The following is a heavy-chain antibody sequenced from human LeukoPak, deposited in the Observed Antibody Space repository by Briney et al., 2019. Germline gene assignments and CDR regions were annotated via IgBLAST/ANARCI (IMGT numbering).Heavy chain of an antibody. CDR2: IYYSGST. Sequence: PSETLSLTCTVSGGSFSSGSYYWSWIRQPPGKGLEWIGYIYYSGSTNYNPSLKSRVTISVDTSKNQFSLKLSSVTAADTAVYYCARGGCVDTAMVFSNPYYYYGMDVWGQGTTVTVSS. D-gene: IGHD5-18*01. V-gene: IGHV4-61*01. J-gene: IGHJ6*02. CDR3: ARGGCVDTAMVFSNPYYYYGMDV. CDR1: GGSFSSGSYY.